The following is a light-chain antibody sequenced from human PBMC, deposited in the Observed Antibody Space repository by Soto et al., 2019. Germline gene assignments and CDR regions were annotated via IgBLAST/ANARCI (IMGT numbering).Light chain of an antibody. CDR3: QQSYSTPLT. CDR2: AAS. J-gene: IGKJ4*01. Sequence: IQMTQSPSSLSASVGDRVTIPCRASQSISSSLNWYQQKPGKAPTLLIYAASSLQSGVPSRFSGSGSGTDFTLTISSLQPEDFATYYCQQSYSTPLTFGGGTKVEIK. V-gene: IGKV1-39*01. CDR1: QSISSS.